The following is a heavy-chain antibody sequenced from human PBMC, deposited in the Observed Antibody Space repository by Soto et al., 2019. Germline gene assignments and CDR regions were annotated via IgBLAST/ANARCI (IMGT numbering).Heavy chain of an antibody. D-gene: IGHD4-4*01. J-gene: IGHJ4*02. V-gene: IGHV1-3*01. CDR3: ARELQGLYYFDY. Sequence: VASVKVSCKASEYTFSSYTLHWVRQAPGQRLEWMGWINAGNGDSKYSQKFQGRVSISRDTSASTASMELSRLTSEDTAVYYCARELQGLYYFDYWGQGTLVTVSS. CDR1: EYTFSSYT. CDR2: INAGNGDS.